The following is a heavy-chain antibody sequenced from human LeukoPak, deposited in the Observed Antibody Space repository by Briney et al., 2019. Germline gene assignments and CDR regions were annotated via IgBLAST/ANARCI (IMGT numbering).Heavy chain of an antibody. J-gene: IGHJ6*02. Sequence: SQTLSLTCTVSGGSISSGDYYWGWIRQPPGKGLEWIGSIYYSGSTNYNPSLKSRVTISVDTSKNQFSLKLSSVTAADTAVYYCARGRRFLEWLRVGHYYYGMDVWGQGTTVTVSS. V-gene: IGHV4-39*07. CDR3: ARGRRFLEWLRVGHYYYGMDV. CDR2: IYYSGST. D-gene: IGHD3-3*01. CDR1: GGSISSGDYY.